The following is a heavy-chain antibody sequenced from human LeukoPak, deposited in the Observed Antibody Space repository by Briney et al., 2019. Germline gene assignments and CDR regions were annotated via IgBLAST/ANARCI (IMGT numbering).Heavy chain of an antibody. Sequence: SETLSLTCALSGGSFSNYYWSWIRQPAGKGLEWIGRIYADGRTDYNPSRKSRVTVSAETWKNHFSLSLNSVTAAHTAVYYCARENWGFFDYWGQGTLVTVSS. CDR1: GGSFSNYY. V-gene: IGHV4-4*07. D-gene: IGHD3-16*01. CDR3: ARENWGFFDY. CDR2: IYADGRT. J-gene: IGHJ4*02.